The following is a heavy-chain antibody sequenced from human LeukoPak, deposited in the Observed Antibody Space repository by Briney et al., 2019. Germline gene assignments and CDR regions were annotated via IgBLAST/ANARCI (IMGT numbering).Heavy chain of an antibody. V-gene: IGHV1-8*01. CDR1: GYTFTSYD. J-gene: IGHJ5*02. CDR2: MNPNSGNT. Sequence: ASVKVSCKASGYTFTSYDINWVRQAPGQGLEWMGWMNPNSGNTGSAQRLQGRVTMTRDTSISTAYMELSSLRSEDTAVYYCARGPLVRLPSSFDPWGQGTLVTVSS. D-gene: IGHD3-16*02. CDR3: ARGPLVRLPSSFDP.